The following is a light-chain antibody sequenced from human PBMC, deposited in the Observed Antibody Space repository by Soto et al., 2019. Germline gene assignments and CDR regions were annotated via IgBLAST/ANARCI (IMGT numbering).Light chain of an antibody. CDR2: AAS. CDR1: QGISSY. V-gene: IGKV1-8*01. J-gene: IGKJ1*01. Sequence: ALRMTQSPSSFSASTGDGVTITCRASQGISSYLAWYQQKPGKAPKLLIYAASTLQSGVPSRFSGNGSATDFTLTISCLQSEDLATYYCQHYDSYPRTFGQGTKVEIK. CDR3: QHYDSYPRT.